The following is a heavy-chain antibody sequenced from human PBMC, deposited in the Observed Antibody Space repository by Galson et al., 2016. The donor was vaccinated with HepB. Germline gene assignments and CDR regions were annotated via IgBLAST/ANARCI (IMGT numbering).Heavy chain of an antibody. CDR2: VKPDGSAK. CDR3: AREGYFTFDI. Sequence: SLRLSCAASGFSFSLSWMSWVRQAPGKGLEWVAKVKPDGSAKYYVDSVKGRFAISRDNAKNSLFLQMNSLRVEDTAVYYCAREGYFTFDIWGQGSMVTVSS. J-gene: IGHJ3*02. D-gene: IGHD3-9*01. CDR1: GFSFSLSW. V-gene: IGHV3-7*03.